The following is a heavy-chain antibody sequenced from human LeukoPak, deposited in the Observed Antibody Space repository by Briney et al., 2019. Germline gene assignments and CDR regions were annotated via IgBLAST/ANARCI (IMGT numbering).Heavy chain of an antibody. D-gene: IGHD3-22*01. CDR1: GFTFSSYA. J-gene: IGHJ4*02. Sequence: GSLRLSCVASGFTFSSYAMSWVRQAPRKGLEWVSSISSRSNDIYYLDSVKGRFSISRDNARNSLFLQMNSLRGEDTAVYYCARYVYDSSGYSSQYWGQGTLVTVSS. CDR3: ARYVYDSSGYSSQY. V-gene: IGHV3-21*01. CDR2: ISSRSNDI.